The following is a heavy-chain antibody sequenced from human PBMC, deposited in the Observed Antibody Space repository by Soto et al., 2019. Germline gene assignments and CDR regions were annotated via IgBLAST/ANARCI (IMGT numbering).Heavy chain of an antibody. CDR2: FDPEDGET. D-gene: IGHD1-1*01. Sequence: ASVKVSCKVSGYTLTELSMHWVRQAPGKGLEWMGGFDPEDGETIYAQKFQGRVTMTEDTSTDTAYIELSSLRSEDTAVYYCARGTGTGRYNWFDPWGQGTLVTVSS. V-gene: IGHV1-24*01. J-gene: IGHJ5*02. CDR3: ARGTGTGRYNWFDP. CDR1: GYTLTELS.